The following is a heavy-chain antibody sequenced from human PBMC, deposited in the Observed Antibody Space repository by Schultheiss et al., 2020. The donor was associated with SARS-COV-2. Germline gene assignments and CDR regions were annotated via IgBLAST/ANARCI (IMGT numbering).Heavy chain of an antibody. CDR3: ARGRAVGQPRGYFDY. V-gene: IGHV4-34*01. CDR1: GGSFSGYY. Sequence: SETLSLTCAVYGGSFSGYYWSWIRQPPGKGLEWIGSIYYSGSTYYNPSLNSRVTISVDTSKNQFSLKLSSVTAADTAVYYCARGRAVGQPRGYFDYWGQGTLVTVSS. J-gene: IGHJ4*02. D-gene: IGHD3-10*01. CDR2: IYYSGST.